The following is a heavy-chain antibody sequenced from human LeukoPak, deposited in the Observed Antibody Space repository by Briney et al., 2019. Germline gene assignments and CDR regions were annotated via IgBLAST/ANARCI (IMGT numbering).Heavy chain of an antibody. Sequence: SETLSLTCTVSGGSISSYYWSWIRQPPGKGLEWIGYIYYSGSTNYNPSLKSRVTISVDTSKNQFSLKLSSVTAADTAVYYCARAVGSSWFVYFDYWGQGTLVTVSS. D-gene: IGHD6-13*01. CDR3: ARAVGSSWFVYFDY. V-gene: IGHV4-59*01. J-gene: IGHJ4*02. CDR2: IYYSGST. CDR1: GGSISSYY.